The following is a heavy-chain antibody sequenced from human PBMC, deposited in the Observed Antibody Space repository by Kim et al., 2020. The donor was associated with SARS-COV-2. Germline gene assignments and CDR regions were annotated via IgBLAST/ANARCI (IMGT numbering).Heavy chain of an antibody. CDR3: ARHQSPRAVYPYDY. Sequence: SETLSLTCTVSGGSIGSSSYHWAWIRQPPGKGLEWIGSTLYYSGSTYYNPPLKSRVTISVDTSKNQLSLKVRSVTAADTAVYYCARHQSPRAVYPYDYWGQGTQVTVSS. J-gene: IGHJ4*02. CDR1: GGSIGSSSYH. V-gene: IGHV4-39*01. CDR2: TLYYSGST.